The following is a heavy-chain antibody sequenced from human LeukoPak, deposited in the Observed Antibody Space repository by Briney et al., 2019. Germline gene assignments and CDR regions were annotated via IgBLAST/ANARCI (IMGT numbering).Heavy chain of an antibody. CDR1: GFTFSSYA. J-gene: IGHJ4*02. CDR3: AREYCSGGRCQYYFDY. V-gene: IGHV3-64*01. Sequence: GGSLRLSCAASGFTFSSYAMHWVRQAPGKGLEYVSGISSNGGSRYHANSVKGRFTISRDNSKNTLYLQMGSLRAEDMAVYYCAREYCSGGRCQYYFDYWGQGNLVTVSS. CDR2: ISSNGGSR. D-gene: IGHD2-15*01.